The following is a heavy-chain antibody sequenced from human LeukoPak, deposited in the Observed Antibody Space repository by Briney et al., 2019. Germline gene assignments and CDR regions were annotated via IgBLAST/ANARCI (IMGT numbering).Heavy chain of an antibody. CDR1: GGSISSYY. D-gene: IGHD4-17*01. J-gene: IGHJ4*02. Sequence: SETLSLTCTLSGGSISSYYWSWIRQPPGKGLEWIGYIYYSGSTNYNPSLKSRVTISVDTSKNQFSLKLSSVTAADTAVYYCARGAYGDYAYWGQGTLVTVSS. V-gene: IGHV4-59*01. CDR3: ARGAYGDYAY. CDR2: IYYSGST.